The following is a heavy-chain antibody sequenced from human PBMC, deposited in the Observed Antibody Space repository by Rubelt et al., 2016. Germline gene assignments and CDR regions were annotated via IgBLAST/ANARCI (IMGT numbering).Heavy chain of an antibody. J-gene: IGHJ3*02. CDR3: ARHGAGSSPVKI. Sequence: QVQLQESGPGLVKPSETLSLTCTVSGGSISSYYWTWIRQPPGKGLEWIGYIYYRGSTNYSPSLKSRVTITVDTPRNQFSLRLSSVTAADTAVYYCARHGAGSSPVKIWGQGTMVTVSS. CDR1: GGSISSYY. V-gene: IGHV4-59*08. CDR2: IYYRGST. D-gene: IGHD3-10*01.